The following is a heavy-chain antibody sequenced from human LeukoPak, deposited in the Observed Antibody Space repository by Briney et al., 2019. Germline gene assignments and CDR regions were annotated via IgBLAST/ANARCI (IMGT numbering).Heavy chain of an antibody. CDR2: ISSSSSYI. D-gene: IGHD3-22*01. J-gene: IGHJ4*02. V-gene: IGHV3-21*01. CDR3: ARAVPSTYYYDSSGYPDY. CDR1: GFTFSSYS. Sequence: GGSLSLSCAASGFTFSSYSMNWVRQAPGKGLEWVSSISSSSSYIYYADSVKGRFTISRDNAKNSLYLQMNSLRAEDTAVYYCARAVPSTYYYDSSGYPDYWGQGTLVTVSS.